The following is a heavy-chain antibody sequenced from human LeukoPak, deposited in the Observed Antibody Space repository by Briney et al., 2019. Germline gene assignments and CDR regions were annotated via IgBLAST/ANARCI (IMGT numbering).Heavy chain of an antibody. J-gene: IGHJ4*02. CDR1: GFAFSSYT. D-gene: IGHD6-13*01. V-gene: IGHV3-23*01. Sequence: GGSLRLSCAASGFAFSSYTMSWVRQAPGKGKEWVSLISGSGGITYYADSVKGRFTISRDNSKNTLYLQMDSLRAEDTAVYYCAKDSAAVGGPTTDWGQGTLVTVSS. CDR3: AKDSAAVGGPTTD. CDR2: ISGSGGIT.